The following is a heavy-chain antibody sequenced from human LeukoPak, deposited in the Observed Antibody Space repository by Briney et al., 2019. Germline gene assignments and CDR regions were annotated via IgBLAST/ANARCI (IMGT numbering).Heavy chain of an antibody. D-gene: IGHD3-9*01. J-gene: IGHJ4*02. CDR3: ARSRHYDILTGFDY. V-gene: IGHV4-4*09. Sequence: SETLSLTCTVSGGSISSYYWSWLWQPPGKGLEWIGYIYTSGSTNYNPSLKSRVTISVDTSKNQFSLKLSSVTAADTAVYYCARSRHYDILTGFDYWGQGTLATVSS. CDR1: GGSISSYY. CDR2: IYTSGST.